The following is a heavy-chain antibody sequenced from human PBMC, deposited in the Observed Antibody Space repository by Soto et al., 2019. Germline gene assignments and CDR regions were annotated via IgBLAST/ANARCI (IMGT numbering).Heavy chain of an antibody. CDR3: TSFDSNGYYPQNHY. D-gene: IGHD3-22*01. J-gene: IGHJ4*02. V-gene: IGHV1-69*01. CDR1: GGSFSRFS. Sequence: QVILAQSGAEVKKPGSSVKVSCKVSGGSFSRFSINCVRQAPGQRFEWMGGIIPILGTANFTQKCQDRVTFTADESTATAYMTLISLTSEDTAFYYCTSFDSNGYYPQNHYWGPGTQVTVSS. CDR2: IIPILGTA.